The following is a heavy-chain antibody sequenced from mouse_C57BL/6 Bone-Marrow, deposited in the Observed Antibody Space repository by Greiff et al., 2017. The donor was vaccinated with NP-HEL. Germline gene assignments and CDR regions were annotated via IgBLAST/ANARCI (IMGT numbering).Heavy chain of an antibody. V-gene: IGHV1-5*01. CDR2: IYPGNSDP. J-gene: IGHJ3*01. CDR1: GYTFTSYW. CDR3: TRRDYYGSSGFAY. Sequence: VHVKQSGTVLARPGASVKMSCKTSGYTFTSYWMHWVKQRPGQGLEWIGAIYPGNSDPSYNQKFKGKAKLTAVTSASTAYMELSSLTNEDSAVYYCTRRDYYGSSGFAYWGQGTLVTVSA. D-gene: IGHD1-1*01.